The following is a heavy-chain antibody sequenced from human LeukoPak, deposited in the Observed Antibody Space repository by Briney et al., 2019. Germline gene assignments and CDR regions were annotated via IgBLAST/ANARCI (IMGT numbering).Heavy chain of an antibody. CDR2: ISGGAYST. CDR3: AKDSPVLTY. J-gene: IGHJ4*02. Sequence: PGGSLRLSCAASGFTVRSFGMSWVRQAPGKGLEWVSAISGGAYSTYYADSVKGRFTISRDNSRNTLYLQMNSLRAEDTAVYYCAKDSPVLTYWGQGTLVTVSS. CDR1: GFTVRSFG. V-gene: IGHV3-23*01.